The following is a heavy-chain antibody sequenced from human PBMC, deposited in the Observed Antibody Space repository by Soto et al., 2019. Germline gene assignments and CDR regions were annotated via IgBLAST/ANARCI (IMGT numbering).Heavy chain of an antibody. Sequence: ASVKVSCKASGYTFTGYYMHWVRQAPGQGLEWMGWINPNSGGTNYAQKFQGRVTMTRDTSISTAYMELSRLRSDDTAVYYCAREAVFYDSSGPNYWAQGTLVTVS. V-gene: IGHV1-2*02. D-gene: IGHD3-22*01. J-gene: IGHJ4*02. CDR2: INPNSGGT. CDR3: AREAVFYDSSGPNY. CDR1: GYTFTGYY.